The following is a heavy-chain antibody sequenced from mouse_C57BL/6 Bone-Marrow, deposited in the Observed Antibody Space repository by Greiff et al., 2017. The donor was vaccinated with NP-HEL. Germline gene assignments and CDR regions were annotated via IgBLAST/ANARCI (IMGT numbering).Heavy chain of an antibody. J-gene: IGHJ2*01. CDR1: GFNIKDDY. D-gene: IGHD3-2*02. V-gene: IGHV14-4*01. CDR3: TRAQSPY. CDR2: IDPENGDT. Sequence: EVQLQESGAELVRPGASVKLSCTASGFNIKDDYMHWVKQRPEQGLEWIGWIDPENGDTEYASKFQGKATITADTSSHTAYLQLSRLTSEDTAVYYCTRAQSPYWGQGTTLTVSS.